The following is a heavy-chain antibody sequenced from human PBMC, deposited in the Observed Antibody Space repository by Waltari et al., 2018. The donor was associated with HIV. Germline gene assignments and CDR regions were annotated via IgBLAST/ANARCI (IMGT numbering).Heavy chain of an antibody. Sequence: EVQLVESGGGLLQPGRSLRLSCTASGFTFGDYAMSWFRQAPGKGREWVGFIRSKAYGGTTEYAASVKGRFTFSRDDSKSIAYLEMNSLKTEDTAVYYCTRAGYWEVVVAAPGYWFDPWGQGTLVTVSS. CDR1: GFTFGDYA. CDR3: TRAGYWEVVVAAPGYWFDP. D-gene: IGHD2-15*01. J-gene: IGHJ5*02. V-gene: IGHV3-49*03. CDR2: IRSKAYGGTT.